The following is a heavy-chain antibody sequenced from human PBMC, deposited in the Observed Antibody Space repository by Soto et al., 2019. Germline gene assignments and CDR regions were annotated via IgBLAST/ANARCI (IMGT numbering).Heavy chain of an antibody. J-gene: IGHJ6*02. CDR3: ARVPTILAVVTTSNGMDV. D-gene: IGHD3-3*01. V-gene: IGHV3-53*01. CDR2: IYSGGST. CDR1: GFTVSSNY. Sequence: EVQLVESGGGLIQPGGSLRLSCAASGFTVSSNYMSWVRQAPGKGLEWVSVIYSGGSTYYADSVKGRFTISRDNSKNTLYLQMNRLRVDDTAVYYCARVPTILAVVTTSNGMDVWGQGTTVTVSS.